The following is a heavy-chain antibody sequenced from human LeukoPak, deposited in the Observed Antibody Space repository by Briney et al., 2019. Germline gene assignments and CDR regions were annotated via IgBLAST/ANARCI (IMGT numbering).Heavy chain of an antibody. CDR1: GGSISSGSYY. CDR3: ARDLPTLIAAASM. V-gene: IGHV4-61*02. CDR2: IYTSGST. Sequence: SQTLSLTCTVSGGSISSGSYYWSWIRQPAGKGLEWIGRIYTSGSTNYNPSLKSRVTISVDTSKNQFSLKLSSVTAADTAVYYCARDLPTLIAAASMGGQGTMVTVSS. D-gene: IGHD6-13*01. J-gene: IGHJ3*01.